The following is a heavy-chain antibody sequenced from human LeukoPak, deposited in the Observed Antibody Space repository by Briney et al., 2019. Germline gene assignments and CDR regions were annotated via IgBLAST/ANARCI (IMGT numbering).Heavy chain of an antibody. CDR3: GKNRYSGSLSPFDI. D-gene: IGHD1-26*01. Sequence: GGSLRLSCAASGFTFSSYAMHWVRQAPGKGLEWVSAISGGGGNTYYADSVKGRFTISRDNSKNTLYLQMNSLRAEDTAVYYCGKNRYSGSLSPFDIWGQGTMVTVSS. V-gene: IGHV3-23*01. J-gene: IGHJ3*02. CDR2: ISGGGGNT. CDR1: GFTFSSYA.